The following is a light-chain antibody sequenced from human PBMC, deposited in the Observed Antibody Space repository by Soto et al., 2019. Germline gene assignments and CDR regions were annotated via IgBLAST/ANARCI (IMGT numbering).Light chain of an antibody. CDR3: SSYTTSSTVV. Sequence: QSALTQPASVSGSPGQSITISCTGSSSDVGGYNYVSWYQQHHPGKAPKLMIYDVSNRPSGVSTRFSGSKSGNTASLTISGLQAEDEADYYCSSYTTSSTVVFGGGTKVTVL. CDR1: SSDVGGYNY. J-gene: IGLJ2*01. CDR2: DVS. V-gene: IGLV2-14*03.